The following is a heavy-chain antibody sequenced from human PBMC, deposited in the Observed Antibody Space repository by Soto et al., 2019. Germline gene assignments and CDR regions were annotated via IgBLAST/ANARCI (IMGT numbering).Heavy chain of an antibody. V-gene: IGHV3-23*01. CDR1: GSTFSAFC. D-gene: IGHD2-15*01. CDR2: ISRSGDIT. J-gene: IGHJ6*02. Sequence: EVQLLESGGALAQPGGSLRLSCAASGSTFSAFCMNWVRQAPGKGLEWVSAISRSGDITYYADSVKGRFTISRDNSKNTLDLEMNSLTGDDTAVDDCAKGGFWVHYGMDVWGQGTTVIVSS. CDR3: AKGGFWVHYGMDV.